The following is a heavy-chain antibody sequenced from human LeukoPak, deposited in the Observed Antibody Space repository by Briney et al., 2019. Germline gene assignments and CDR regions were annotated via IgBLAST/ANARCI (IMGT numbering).Heavy chain of an antibody. CDR2: IYTSGST. J-gene: IGHJ6*03. D-gene: IGHD6-6*01. Sequence: PSQTLSLTCTASGGSISSGSYYWSWLRQPAGKGLEWLVRIYTSGSTNYNSSLKRLVTISVDTSKNQFYLKLSSVTAADTAVYYCARDGGLEYSSSFYYYYYMDVWGKGTTVTVSS. CDR3: ARDGGLEYSSSFYYYYYMDV. V-gene: IGHV4-61*02. CDR1: GGSISSGSYY.